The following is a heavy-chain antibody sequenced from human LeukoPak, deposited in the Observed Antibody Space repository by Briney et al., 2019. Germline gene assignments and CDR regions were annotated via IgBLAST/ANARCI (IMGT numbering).Heavy chain of an antibody. CDR3: ARVVLGRGYYYYYMDV. J-gene: IGHJ6*03. Sequence: SETLSLTCTVSGGSISSYYWSWIRQPPGKGLEWIGYIYYSGSTNYNPSLKSRVTISVDTSKNQFSLKLSSVTAADTAVYYCARVVLGRGYYYYYMDVWGKGTTVTVSS. D-gene: IGHD2-8*01. CDR2: IYYSGST. CDR1: GGSISSYY. V-gene: IGHV4-59*01.